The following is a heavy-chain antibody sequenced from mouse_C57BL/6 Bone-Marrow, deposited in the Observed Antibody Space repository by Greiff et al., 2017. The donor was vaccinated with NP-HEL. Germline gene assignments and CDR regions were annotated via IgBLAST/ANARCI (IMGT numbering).Heavy chain of an antibody. J-gene: IGHJ2*01. CDR2: IYPSDSET. V-gene: IGHV1-61*01. Sequence: VQLQQPGAELVRPGSSVKLSCKASGYTFTSYWMDWVKQRPGQGLEWIGNIYPSDSETHYNQKFKDKATLTVDKSSSTAYMQLSSLTSEDSAVYYCARGVWNYYGSSLDYWGQGTTLTVS. D-gene: IGHD1-1*01. CDR1: GYTFTSYW. CDR3: ARGVWNYYGSSLDY.